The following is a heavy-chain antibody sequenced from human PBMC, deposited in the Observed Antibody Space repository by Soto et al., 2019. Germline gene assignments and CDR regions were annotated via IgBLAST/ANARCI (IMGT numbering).Heavy chain of an antibody. CDR3: ARGPDIVLVPAATQIYYYYYGMDV. CDR1: GFTFSSYA. CDR2: ISYDGSNK. D-gene: IGHD2-2*01. Sequence: QVPLVESGGGVVQPGRSLRLSCAASGFTFSSYAMHWVRQAPGKGLEWVAVISYDGSNKYYADSVKGRFTISRDNSKNTLYLQMNSLRAEDTAVYYCARGPDIVLVPAATQIYYYYYGMDVWGQGTTVTVSS. J-gene: IGHJ6*02. V-gene: IGHV3-30-3*01.